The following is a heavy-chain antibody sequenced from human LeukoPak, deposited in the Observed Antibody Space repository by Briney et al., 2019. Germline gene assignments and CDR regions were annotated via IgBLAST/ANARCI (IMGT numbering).Heavy chain of an antibody. J-gene: IGHJ4*02. V-gene: IGHV4-39*07. D-gene: IGHD3-22*01. Sequence: SETLSLTCTVSGGSISSSSYYWGWIRQPPGKGLEWIGSIYYSGSTYYNPSLKSRVTISVDTSKNQFSLKLSSVTAADTAVYYCARGAYDSRGDDFDYWGQGTLVTVSS. CDR3: ARGAYDSRGDDFDY. CDR2: IYYSGST. CDR1: GGSISSSSYY.